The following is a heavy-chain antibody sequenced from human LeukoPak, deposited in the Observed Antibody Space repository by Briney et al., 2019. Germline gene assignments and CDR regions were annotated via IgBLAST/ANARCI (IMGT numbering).Heavy chain of an antibody. CDR2: IWYDGSNK. CDR1: GFTFSSYG. D-gene: IGHD2-15*01. J-gene: IGHJ4*02. Sequence: HPGRSLRLSCAASGFTFSSYGMHWVRQAPGRGLEWVALIWYDGSNKYYADSVRGRFTISRDNSKNTVYLQMNSLRAEDTAVYYCASRRGGIVGDYWGQGTLVTVSS. CDR3: ASRRGGIVGDY. V-gene: IGHV3-33*01.